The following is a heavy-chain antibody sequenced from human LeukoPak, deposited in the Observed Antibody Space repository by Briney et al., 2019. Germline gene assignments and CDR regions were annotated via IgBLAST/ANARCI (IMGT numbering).Heavy chain of an antibody. CDR1: GGSISGSSYS. J-gene: IGHJ4*02. D-gene: IGHD3-22*01. V-gene: IGHV4-39*01. Sequence: PSETLSFTCTVSGGSISGSSYSWGWIRQPPGKGLEWIGSIHNSGSTYDNPSLKSRVTISVDTSKNQFSLKLIPVTAADTAVYYCARRGDSSGYYHFDYWGQGTLVTVSS. CDR2: IHNSGST. CDR3: ARRGDSSGYYHFDY.